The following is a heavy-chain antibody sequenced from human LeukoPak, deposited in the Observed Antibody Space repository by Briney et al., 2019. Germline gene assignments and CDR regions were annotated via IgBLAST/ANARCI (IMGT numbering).Heavy chain of an antibody. CDR3: ARVGRDDFWSGYWGFDY. Sequence: NPSETLSLTCTVSGGSISSYYWSWIRQPPGKGLEWIGYIYYSGSTNYNPSLKSRVTISVDTSKNQFSLKLSSVTAADTAVYYCARVGRDDFWSGYWGFDYWGQGTLVTVSS. D-gene: IGHD3-3*01. V-gene: IGHV4-59*01. CDR2: IYYSGST. J-gene: IGHJ4*02. CDR1: GGSISSYY.